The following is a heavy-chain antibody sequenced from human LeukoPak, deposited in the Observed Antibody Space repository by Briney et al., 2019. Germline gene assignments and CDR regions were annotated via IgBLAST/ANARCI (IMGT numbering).Heavy chain of an antibody. CDR3: ARGGFAAAGIDH. D-gene: IGHD6-13*01. CDR2: ISSSSTYI. Sequence: GGSLRLSCTASGFTFSSYSMNWVRQAPGQGLEWVSSISSSSTYIYYADSVKGRFTISRDNAKNSLYLQMNSLRAEDTAVYYCARGGFAAAGIDHWGQGTLVTVSS. V-gene: IGHV3-21*01. CDR1: GFTFSSYS. J-gene: IGHJ4*02.